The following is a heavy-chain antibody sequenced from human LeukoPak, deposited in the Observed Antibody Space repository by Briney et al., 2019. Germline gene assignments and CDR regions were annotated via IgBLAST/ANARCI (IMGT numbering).Heavy chain of an antibody. Sequence: SQTLSLTCAVSGGSISSGGYSWSWIRQPPGKGLEWIGYIYHSGSTYYNPSLKSRATISVDRSKNQFSLKLSSVTAADTAVYYCARGEGLWFPVLRYWGQGTLVTVSS. CDR3: ARGEGLWFPVLRY. V-gene: IGHV4-30-2*01. CDR2: IYHSGST. D-gene: IGHD3-10*01. CDR1: GGSISSGGYS. J-gene: IGHJ4*02.